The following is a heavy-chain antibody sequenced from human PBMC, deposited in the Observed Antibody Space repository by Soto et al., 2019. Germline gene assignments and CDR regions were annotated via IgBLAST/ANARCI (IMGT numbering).Heavy chain of an antibody. CDR2: IRSKAYATTT. CDR1: GFTFGDYT. CDR3: TRERWDYGDPKWHFDL. J-gene: IGHJ2*01. Sequence: GGSLRLSCATSGFTFGDYTMTWFRQAPGKGLEWVAFIRSKAYATTTQYAASVKGRFTISRDDSKRIAFLQMNSLKTDDTAVYYCTRERWDYGDPKWHFDLWGRGTLVTVSS. V-gene: IGHV3-49*03. D-gene: IGHD4-17*01.